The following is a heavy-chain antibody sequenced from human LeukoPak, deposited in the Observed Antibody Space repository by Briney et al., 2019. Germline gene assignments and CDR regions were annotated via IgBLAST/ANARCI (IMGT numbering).Heavy chain of an antibody. CDR3: AKRGVVIRVILVGFHKEAYYFDS. V-gene: IGHV3-23*01. J-gene: IGHJ4*02. CDR1: GVTLSNYG. CDR2: ISGSGGGT. D-gene: IGHD3-22*01. Sequence: GGSLRLSCAVSGVTLSNYGMSWVRQAPGKGVEWVAGISGSGGGTNYADSVKGRFTISRDNPTTTLYLQMNSLRAEDTAVYFCAKRGVVIRVILVGFHKEAYYFDSWGQGALVTVSS.